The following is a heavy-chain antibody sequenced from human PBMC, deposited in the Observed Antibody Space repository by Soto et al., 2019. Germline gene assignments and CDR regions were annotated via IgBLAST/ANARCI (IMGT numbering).Heavy chain of an antibody. CDR2: IYYSGST. D-gene: IGHD2-15*01. J-gene: IGHJ4*02. CDR3: XRERGEYSVSAVY. Sequence: QVQLQESGPGLVKPSQTLSLTCTVSGGSISSGDYYWSWIRQPPGKGLEWIGYIYYSGSTYYNPSLKSRVTISVDTSKNQFSLKLSSVTAADXXXXXXXRERGEYSVSAVYWGQGTLVTVSS. CDR1: GGSISSGDYY. V-gene: IGHV4-30-4*01.